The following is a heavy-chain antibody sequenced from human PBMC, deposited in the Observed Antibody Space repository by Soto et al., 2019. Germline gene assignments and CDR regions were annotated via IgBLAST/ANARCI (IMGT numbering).Heavy chain of an antibody. V-gene: IGHV4-34*01. Sequence: SETLSLTCAVYGGSFSGYYWTWIRQPPGTGLEWIGEINHSGSTNYNPSLKSRVTISVDTSKNQFSLKLSSVTAADTAVYYCAREDTAMVYFDYWGQGTLVTVSS. CDR1: GGSFSGYY. CDR3: AREDTAMVYFDY. CDR2: INHSGST. J-gene: IGHJ4*02. D-gene: IGHD5-18*01.